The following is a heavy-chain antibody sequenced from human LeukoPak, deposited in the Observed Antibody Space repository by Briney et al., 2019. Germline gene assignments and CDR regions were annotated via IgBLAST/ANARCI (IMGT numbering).Heavy chain of an antibody. V-gene: IGHV4-4*02. J-gene: IGHJ5*02. Sequence: SETLSVTCAVSGGSISSTNWWNWVRQSPGKGLEWIAEIYHDGTTTYKPSLKSRISMSVDKSKNQFSLTLSSVTAADTAVYFCANSRDYGWFDPWGQGTLVTVSS. CDR3: ANSRDYGWFDP. CDR1: GGSISSTNW. D-gene: IGHD3-16*01. CDR2: IYHDGTT.